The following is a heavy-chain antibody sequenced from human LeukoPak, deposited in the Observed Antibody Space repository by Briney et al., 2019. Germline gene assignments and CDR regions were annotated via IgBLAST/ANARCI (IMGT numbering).Heavy chain of an antibody. J-gene: IGHJ3*02. CDR1: GGSINRSSYY. CDR3: ARPYYYDSSGYPYAFDI. D-gene: IGHD3-22*01. V-gene: IGHV4-39*01. Sequence: SETLSLTCTVSGGSINRSSYYWAWIRQPPGKGMEWIGSMHPSESTYYNPSLRSRVTISVDTSKNQFSLSLTSVTAADRAVYYCARPYYYDSSGYPYAFDIWGQGTMVTVSS. CDR2: MHPSEST.